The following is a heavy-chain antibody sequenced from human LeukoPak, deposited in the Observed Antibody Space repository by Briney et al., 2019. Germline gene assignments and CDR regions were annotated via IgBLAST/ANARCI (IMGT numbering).Heavy chain of an antibody. CDR3: AKGTVGAYEIDY. Sequence: GGSLRLSCAASGFTFSSYGLHWVRQAPGRGLEWVAFIRYDGNNKYYADSVKGRFTISRDNSKNTLYLQMNSLRTEDTAVYYCAKGTVGAYEIDYWGQGTMVTVSS. D-gene: IGHD1-26*01. CDR1: GFTFSSYG. CDR2: IRYDGNNK. V-gene: IGHV3-30*02. J-gene: IGHJ4*02.